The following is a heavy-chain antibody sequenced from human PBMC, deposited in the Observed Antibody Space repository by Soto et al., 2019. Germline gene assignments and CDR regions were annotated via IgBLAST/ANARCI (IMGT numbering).Heavy chain of an antibody. CDR2: TYHSGIT. CDR1: GGSLSDYY. V-gene: IGHV4-34*01. J-gene: IGHJ6*02. Sequence: PSETLSLTCAVHGGSLSDYYWTWVRQAPGKGLEWIGSTYHSGITSYNPSLKSRVTISVDTSKNQFSLKLSSVTAADTAVYYCASQASPYYYYGMDVWGQGTTVTVSS. CDR3: ASQASPYYYYGMDV.